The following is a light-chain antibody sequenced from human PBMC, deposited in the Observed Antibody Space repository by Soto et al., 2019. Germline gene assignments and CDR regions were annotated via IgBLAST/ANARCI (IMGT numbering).Light chain of an antibody. CDR3: SSYTSLKTRV. J-gene: IGLJ3*02. V-gene: IGLV2-14*01. CDR2: EVI. CDR1: SGDVGPYNF. Sequence: QSVLTQPASVSGSPGQSITISCTGTSGDVGPYNFVSWYQQHPGKVPKLIIFEVIYRPSGVSSRFSGSKSGNTASLTISDHKTDDEADYYCSSYTSLKTRVFGGGTKLTGL.